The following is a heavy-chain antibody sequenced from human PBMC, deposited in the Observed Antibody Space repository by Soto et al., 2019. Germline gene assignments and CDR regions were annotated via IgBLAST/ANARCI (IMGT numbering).Heavy chain of an antibody. CDR3: AKVVGRFGEWGPNKDYYYYGMDV. Sequence: GSLRLSCAASGFTFSSYAMSWVRQAPGKGLEWVAVISYDGSNKYYADSVKGRFTISRDNSKNTLYLQMNSLRAEDTAVYYCAKVVGRFGEWGPNKDYYYYGMDVWGQGTTVTVSS. CDR1: GFTFSSYA. CDR2: ISYDGSNK. D-gene: IGHD3-10*01. V-gene: IGHV3-30*18. J-gene: IGHJ6*02.